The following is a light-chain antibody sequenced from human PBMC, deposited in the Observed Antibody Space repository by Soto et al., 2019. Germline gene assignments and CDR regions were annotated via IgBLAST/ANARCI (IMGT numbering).Light chain of an antibody. Sequence: SSELTQPPSVSVSPGQTASITCSGDKLGDKYACWYQQKPGQSPVLVIYQDSKRPSGIPERFSGSNSGNTATLTISGTQAMDEADYYCQAWDSSQRVFGGGTKLTVL. CDR1: KLGDKY. J-gene: IGLJ3*02. V-gene: IGLV3-1*01. CDR3: QAWDSSQRV. CDR2: QDS.